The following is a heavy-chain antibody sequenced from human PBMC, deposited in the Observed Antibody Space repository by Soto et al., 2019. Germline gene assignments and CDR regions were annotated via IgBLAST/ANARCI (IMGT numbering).Heavy chain of an antibody. CDR1: GFNFASSA. CDR3: AADMGYYGSGSYFYYYYGMDV. V-gene: IGHV1-58*01. D-gene: IGHD3-10*01. J-gene: IGHJ6*02. CDR2: IVVGNCNT. Sequence: QMQLVQSGPEVKKPGTSVKVSCKASGFNFASSAVQWVRQARGQRLEWIGWIVVGNCNTNYAQKFQERVTITRDMSTSTAYMELSSLRSEDTAVYYCAADMGYYGSGSYFYYYYGMDVWGQGTTVTVSS.